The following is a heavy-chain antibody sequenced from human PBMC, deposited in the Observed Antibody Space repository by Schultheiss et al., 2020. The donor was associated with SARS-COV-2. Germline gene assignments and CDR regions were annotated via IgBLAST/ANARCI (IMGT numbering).Heavy chain of an antibody. D-gene: IGHD4/OR15-4a*01. J-gene: IGHJ1*01. Sequence: GESLKISCAASGFTFDDYGMSWVRQAPGKVLEWVSGINWNGGSTGYADSVKGRFTISRDNAKNSLYLQMNSLRAEDTALYYCARHSWCLSAEYFQHWGKGTLVTVSS. CDR3: ARHSWCLSAEYFQH. CDR2: INWNGGST. V-gene: IGHV3-20*04. CDR1: GFTFDDYG.